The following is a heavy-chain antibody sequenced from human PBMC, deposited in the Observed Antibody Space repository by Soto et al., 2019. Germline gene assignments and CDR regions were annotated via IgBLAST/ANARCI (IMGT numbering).Heavy chain of an antibody. CDR2: ISYDGSNK. V-gene: IGHV3-30*18. CDR3: AKDRQTYYDFWSGTTSGGYMDV. D-gene: IGHD3-3*01. Sequence: GGSLRLSCAASGFTFSSYGMHWVRQAPGKGLEWVAVISYDGSNKYYADSVKGRFTISRDNSKNTLYLQMNSLRAEDTAVYYCAKDRQTYYDFWSGTTSGGYMDVWGKGTTVTVSS. CDR1: GFTFSSYG. J-gene: IGHJ6*03.